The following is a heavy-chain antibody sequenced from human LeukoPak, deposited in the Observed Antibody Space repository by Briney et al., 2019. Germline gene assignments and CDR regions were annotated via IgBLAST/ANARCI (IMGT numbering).Heavy chain of an antibody. CDR3: ARETSHFDY. V-gene: IGHV6-1*01. Sequence: SQTLSLTCVISGDSVSSNSAAWNWIRQSPSKGLEWKRRNYYRYKWYNYYAVSVKSRITINPDTSKNQFFLQPNSVTPEDTAVYYCARETSHFDYWGQGTLVTVSS. CDR2: NYYRYKWYN. CDR1: GDSVSSNSAA. J-gene: IGHJ4*02.